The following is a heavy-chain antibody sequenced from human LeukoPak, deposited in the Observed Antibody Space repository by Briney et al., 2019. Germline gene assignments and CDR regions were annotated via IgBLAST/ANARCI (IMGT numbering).Heavy chain of an antibody. J-gene: IGHJ4*02. CDR2: ISSSGSTI. Sequence: GGSLRLSCAASGFTFSDYYMSWIRQAPGKGLEWVSYISSSGSTIYYTDSVKGRFTISRDNAKNSLYLQMNSLRAEDTAVYYCARDLRSYYGSGSYYDYWGREPWSPSPQ. CDR1: GFTFSDYY. D-gene: IGHD3-10*01. CDR3: ARDLRSYYGSGSYYDY. V-gene: IGHV3-11*01.